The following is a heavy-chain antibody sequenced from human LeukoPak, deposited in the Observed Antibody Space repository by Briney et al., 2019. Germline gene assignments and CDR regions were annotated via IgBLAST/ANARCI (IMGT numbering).Heavy chain of an antibody. CDR3: TREFTAMGDYGGFSAFDY. Sequence: GGSLRLSCTASGFTFGDYAMSWFRQAPGKGLEWVGFIRSKAYGGTTEYAASVKGRFTISRDDSKSIAYLQMNSLKTEDTAVYYCTREFTAMGDYGGFSAFDYWGQGTLVTVSS. D-gene: IGHD4-23*01. V-gene: IGHV3-49*03. CDR2: IRSKAYGGTT. CDR1: GFTFGDYA. J-gene: IGHJ4*02.